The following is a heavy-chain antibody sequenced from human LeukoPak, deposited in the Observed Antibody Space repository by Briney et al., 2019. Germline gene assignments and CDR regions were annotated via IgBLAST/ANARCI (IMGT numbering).Heavy chain of an antibody. CDR1: GYSISSDDYY. J-gene: IGHJ4*02. CDR3: AREYYYGSGSYSYLDY. CDR2: IYHSGTV. D-gene: IGHD3-10*01. Sequence: SETLSLTCTVSGYSISSDDYYWGWIRQPPGKGLEWIGTIYHSGTVYYNPSLKSRVTISVDTSKNQFSLKLSSVTAADTAVYYCAREYYYGSGSYSYLDYWGQGTLVTVSS. V-gene: IGHV4-38-2*02.